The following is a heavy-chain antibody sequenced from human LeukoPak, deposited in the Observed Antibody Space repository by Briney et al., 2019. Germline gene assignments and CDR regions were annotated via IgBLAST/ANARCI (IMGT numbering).Heavy chain of an antibody. V-gene: IGHV4-34*01. CDR2: INHSGST. J-gene: IGHJ4*02. Sequence: PSETLSLTCAVYGGSFSGYYWSWIRQPPGKGLEWIGEINHSGSTNYNPSLKSRVTISVDTSKNHFSLKLSSVTAADTAVYYCARRWIQLWYGYWGQGTLVTVSS. D-gene: IGHD5-18*01. CDR3: ARRWIQLWYGY. CDR1: GGSFSGYY.